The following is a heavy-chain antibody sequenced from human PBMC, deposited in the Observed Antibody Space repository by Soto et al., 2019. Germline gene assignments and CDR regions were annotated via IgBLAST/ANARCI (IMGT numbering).Heavy chain of an antibody. CDR3: ARVPRYYHDSAGQYWGREYYFDF. J-gene: IGHJ4*02. Sequence: SETLSLTCAVYGGSFSEYYWTWIRQSPGKGLEWIGEIHHSGSTNYNPSLKSRVTISVVTSKNQFSLKLISVTASDTAVYYCARVPRYYHDSAGQYWGREYYFDFWGQGTLVTVSS. D-gene: IGHD3-22*01. CDR1: GGSFSEYY. V-gene: IGHV4-34*01. CDR2: IHHSGST.